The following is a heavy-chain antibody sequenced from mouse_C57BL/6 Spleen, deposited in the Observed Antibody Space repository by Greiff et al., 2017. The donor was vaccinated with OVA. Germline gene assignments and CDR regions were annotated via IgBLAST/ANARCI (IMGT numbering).Heavy chain of an antibody. CDR2: IYPGSGST. CDR3: ARALYDRAWFAY. Sequence: QVQLQQPGAELVKPGASVKMSCKASGYTFTSYWITWVKQRPGQGLEWIGDIYPGSGSTNYNEKFKSKATLTVDTSSSTAYMQLSSLTSEDSAVYCGARALYDRAWFAYWGQGTLVTVSA. V-gene: IGHV1-55*01. J-gene: IGHJ3*01. CDR1: GYTFTSYW. D-gene: IGHD2-12*01.